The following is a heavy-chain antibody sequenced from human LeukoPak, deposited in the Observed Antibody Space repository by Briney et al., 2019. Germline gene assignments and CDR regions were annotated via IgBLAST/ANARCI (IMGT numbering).Heavy chain of an antibody. V-gene: IGHV1-46*01. D-gene: IGHD6-13*01. CDR3: ARDRAAAGLNNWFDP. CDR1: GYTFTSYY. CDR2: INPSGGST. J-gene: IGHJ5*02. Sequence: ASVKVSCKASGYTFTSYYMHWVRQAPGQGLEWMGIINPSGGSTSYAQKFQGRVTITADKSTTTAYMELSSLRSEDTAVYYCARDRAAAGLNNWFDPWGQGTRVTVSS.